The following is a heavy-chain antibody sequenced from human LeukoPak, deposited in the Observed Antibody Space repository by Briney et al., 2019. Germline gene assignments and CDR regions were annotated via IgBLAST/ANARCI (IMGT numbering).Heavy chain of an antibody. V-gene: IGHV4-61*08. D-gene: IGHD3-3*01. CDR3: ARAESGYAFDI. CDR2: IYYSGST. Sequence: SETLSLTCTVSGGSISSGGYYWSWIRQPPGKGLEWIGYIYYSGSTNYNPSLKSRVTISVDTSKNQFSLKLSSVTAADTAVYYCARAESGYAFDIWGQGTMVTVSS. J-gene: IGHJ3*02. CDR1: GGSISSGGYY.